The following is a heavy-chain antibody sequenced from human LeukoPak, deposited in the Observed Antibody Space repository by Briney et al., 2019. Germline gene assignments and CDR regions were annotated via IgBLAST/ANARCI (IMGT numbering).Heavy chain of an antibody. D-gene: IGHD3-22*01. Sequence: SVKVSCKASGDTFTTYGFSWVRQAPGQGLEWMGGIIPIFGTANYAQKFQGRVTITADESTSTAYMELSSLRSEDTAVYYCATTYYDSSGAPYWGQGTLVTVSS. CDR2: IIPIFGTA. V-gene: IGHV1-69*13. CDR3: ATTYYDSSGAPY. J-gene: IGHJ4*02. CDR1: GDTFTTYG.